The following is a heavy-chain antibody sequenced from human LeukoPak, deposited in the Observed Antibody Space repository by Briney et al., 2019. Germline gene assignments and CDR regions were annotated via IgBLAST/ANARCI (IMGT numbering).Heavy chain of an antibody. J-gene: IGHJ4*02. CDR1: GGSFSGYY. CDR3: ARGGARGAARQFFY. Sequence: SETLSLACAVYGGSFSGYYWSWIRQPPGKRLEWVGEINHSGSTNYNPSLKSRVTISVDTSKNQFSLKLSSVTAADTAVYYCARGGARGAARQFFYWGQGTLVTVSS. V-gene: IGHV4-34*01. D-gene: IGHD6-6*01. CDR2: INHSGST.